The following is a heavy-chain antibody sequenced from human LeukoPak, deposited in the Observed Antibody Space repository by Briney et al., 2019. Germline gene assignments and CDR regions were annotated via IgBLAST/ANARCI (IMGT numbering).Heavy chain of an antibody. J-gene: IGHJ6*03. Sequence: SETLSLTCTVSGGSISSGSYYWSWIRQPPGKGLEWIGSIYYGSVFYSVSTYYNPSLKSRVTMSGDTSKNQFSLKLSSVTAADTAAYYCARLGYCSGGSCYYYYYMDVWGKGTTVTVSS. V-gene: IGHV4-39*07. D-gene: IGHD2-15*01. CDR2: IYYGSVFYSVST. CDR1: GGSISSGSYY. CDR3: ARLGYCSGGSCYYYYYMDV.